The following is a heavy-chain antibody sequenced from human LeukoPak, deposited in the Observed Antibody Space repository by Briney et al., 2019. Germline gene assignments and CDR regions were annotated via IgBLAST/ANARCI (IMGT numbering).Heavy chain of an antibody. CDR2: IYYSGST. CDR1: GGSIGSYY. CDR3: ARLYGADFDY. J-gene: IGHJ4*02. V-gene: IGHV4-59*01. D-gene: IGHD4-17*01. Sequence: SETLSLTCTVSGGSIGSYYWSWIRQPPGKGLEWIGYIYYSGSTNYNPSLKSRVTISVDTSKNQFSLKLSSVTAADTAVYYCARLYGADFDYWGQGTLVTVSS.